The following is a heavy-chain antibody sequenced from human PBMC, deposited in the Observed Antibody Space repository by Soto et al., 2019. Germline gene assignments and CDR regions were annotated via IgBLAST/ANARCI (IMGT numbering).Heavy chain of an antibody. CDR2: ISAYNGNT. Sequence: ASVKVSCKASGYTFTSYGISWVRQAPGQGLEWMGWISAYNGNTNYAQKLQGRVTMTTDTSTGTAYMELRSLRSDDTAVYYCARGIAGVSCSSTSCFTVYYYGMDVWGKGTTVTDSS. J-gene: IGHJ6*04. D-gene: IGHD2-2*01. V-gene: IGHV1-18*04. CDR3: ARGIAGVSCSSTSCFTVYYYGMDV. CDR1: GYTFTSYG.